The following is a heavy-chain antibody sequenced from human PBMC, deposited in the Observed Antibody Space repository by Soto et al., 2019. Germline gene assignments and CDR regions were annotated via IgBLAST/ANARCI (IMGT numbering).Heavy chain of an antibody. D-gene: IGHD2-2*01. CDR3: ARVRTSLDLYYYYMDV. CDR1: GVSFSGYY. CDR2: INHSGST. V-gene: IGHV4-34*01. Sequence: SETLSLTCAVYGVSFSGYYWSWIRQPPGKGLEWIGEINHSGSTNYNPSLKSRVTISVDTSKNQFSLEVTSVTAADTAIYYCARVRTSLDLYYYYMDVWGKGTTVTVSS. J-gene: IGHJ6*03.